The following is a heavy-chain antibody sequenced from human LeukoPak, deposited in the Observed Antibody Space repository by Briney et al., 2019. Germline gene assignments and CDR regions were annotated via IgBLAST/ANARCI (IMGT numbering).Heavy chain of an antibody. CDR3: ARANALYCSSTSCLFDY. D-gene: IGHD2-2*01. J-gene: IGHJ4*02. CDR2: INPNSGGT. CDR1: GYTFTDYY. V-gene: IGHV1-2*02. Sequence: GASVKVSCKASGYTFTDYYIHWVRHAPGQGLEWMAWINPNSGGTYYAQNFHDRITLTRDTSISTAYMELSRLRSDDTSIYYCARANALYCSSTSCLFDYWGQGTLVTVSS.